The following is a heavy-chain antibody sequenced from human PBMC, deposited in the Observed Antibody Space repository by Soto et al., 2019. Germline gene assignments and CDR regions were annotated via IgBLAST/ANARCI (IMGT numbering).Heavy chain of an antibody. Sequence: GGSLRLSCAASGFTFSSSSMSWVRQPPGKGLEWVSVISSGGRTTYYADSVNGRFTISRDNAKNTLYLQMDSLRAEDTAVYYCAKNYYYDSPGYAFDIWGQGTMVTVSS. V-gene: IGHV3-21*01. J-gene: IGHJ3*02. CDR3: AKNYYYDSPGYAFDI. CDR1: GFTFSSSS. CDR2: ISSGGRTT. D-gene: IGHD3-22*01.